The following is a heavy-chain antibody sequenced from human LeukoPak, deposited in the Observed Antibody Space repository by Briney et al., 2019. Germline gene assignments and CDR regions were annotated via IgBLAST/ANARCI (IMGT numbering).Heavy chain of an antibody. V-gene: IGHV3-33*01. CDR1: GFTFSTYG. CDR2: TGYDGSHK. D-gene: IGHD2-2*01. CDR3: ARGGHCSTTSCSNYDGMDV. J-gene: IGHJ6*02. Sequence: GGSLRLSCAASGFTFSTYGMHWVRQAPGKGLEWVSATGYDGSHKYYADSVKGRFTISRDNSKSTLYLQMYSLRADDTGVYFCARGGHCSTTSCSNYDGMDVWGQGTTLTVSS.